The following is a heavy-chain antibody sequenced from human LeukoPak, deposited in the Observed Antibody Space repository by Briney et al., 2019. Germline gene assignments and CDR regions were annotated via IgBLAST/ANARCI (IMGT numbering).Heavy chain of an antibody. Sequence: GGSLRLSCAASGFTFSIYAMSWVRQAPGKGLEWVSSISGSSGSTYYADSVKGRFTISRDNSKNTLYLQMSSLRVEDTAVYYCAKADDGNYPPHYWGQGTLVTVSS. J-gene: IGHJ4*02. V-gene: IGHV3-23*01. CDR3: AKADDGNYPPHY. CDR1: GFTFSIYA. D-gene: IGHD1-7*01. CDR2: ISGSSGST.